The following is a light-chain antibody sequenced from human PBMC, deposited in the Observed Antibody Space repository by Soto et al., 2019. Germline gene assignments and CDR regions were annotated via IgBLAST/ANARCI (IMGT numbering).Light chain of an antibody. J-gene: IGKJ3*01. CDR2: AAS. V-gene: IGKV1-12*01. CDR3: QQANSSLGFT. CDR1: QGISSW. Sequence: DIQMTQSPSSVSASVGDSVTITCRASQGISSWLAWSQQKPGKAPKLLIYAASSLQSGVPSRFIGSGSGTDFTLTISSLQQEDFSPYYCQQANSSLGFTFGPGTKVDIK.